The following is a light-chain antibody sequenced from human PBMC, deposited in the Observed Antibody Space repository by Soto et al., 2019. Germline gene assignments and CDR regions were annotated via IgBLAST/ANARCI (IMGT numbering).Light chain of an antibody. CDR1: SSNIGSNY. CDR3: AAWDDSLSGVV. Sequence: QSVLTQPPSASGTPGQRVTISCSGSSSNIGSNYVYCYQQLPGTAPKLLIYRKNQRPSGVPDRFSGSKSGTSASLAISGLRSEDEADYYCAAWDDSLSGVVFGGGTKVTVL. V-gene: IGLV1-47*01. J-gene: IGLJ2*01. CDR2: RKN.